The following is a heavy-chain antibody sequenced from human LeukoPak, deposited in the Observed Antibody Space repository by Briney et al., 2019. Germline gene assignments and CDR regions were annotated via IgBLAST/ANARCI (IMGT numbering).Heavy chain of an antibody. J-gene: IGHJ4*02. D-gene: IGHD6-6*01. V-gene: IGHV3-30-3*01. Sequence: GGSLRLSCAASGFTFSSYAMSWVRQAPGKGLEWVAVISYDGSNKYYADSVKGRFTISRDNSKNTLYLQMNSLRAEDTAVYYCARDPGYSSSSFFDYWGQGTLVTVSS. CDR1: GFTFSSYA. CDR2: ISYDGSNK. CDR3: ARDPGYSSSSFFDY.